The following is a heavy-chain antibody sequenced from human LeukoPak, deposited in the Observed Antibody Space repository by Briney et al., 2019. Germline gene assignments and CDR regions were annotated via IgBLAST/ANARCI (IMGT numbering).Heavy chain of an antibody. CDR1: GFSFSIYA. CDR3: TKVGVYSNFYFDY. D-gene: IGHD4-11*01. CDR2: VTSSGGST. Sequence: GGSLRLSCAASGFSFSIYAMSWVRQAPGKGLEWVSGVTSSGGSTYYADSVKGRFTISRDSSKGTLYLQMNSLRAEDTAVYYCTKVGVYSNFYFDYWGQGILVTVSS. J-gene: IGHJ4*02. V-gene: IGHV3-23*01.